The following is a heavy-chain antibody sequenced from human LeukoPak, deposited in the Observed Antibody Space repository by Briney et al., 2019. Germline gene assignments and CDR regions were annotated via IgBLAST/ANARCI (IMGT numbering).Heavy chain of an antibody. CDR1: GFTFSSYG. J-gene: IGHJ6*02. CDR2: IWYDGSNK. D-gene: IGHD3-22*01. V-gene: IGHV3-33*01. Sequence: GGSLRLSCAASGFTFSSYGMHWVRQAPGKGLEWVAVIWYDGSNKYYADSVKGRFTISRDNSKNTLYLQMNSLRAEDTAVYYCARDEILPDSSGLHYYYGMDVWGQGTTVTVSS. CDR3: ARDEILPDSSGLHYYYGMDV.